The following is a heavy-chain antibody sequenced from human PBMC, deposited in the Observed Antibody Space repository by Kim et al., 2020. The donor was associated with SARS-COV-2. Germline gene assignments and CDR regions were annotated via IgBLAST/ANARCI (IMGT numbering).Heavy chain of an antibody. CDR3: ARDSPGYCSGGSCYRYFQH. CDR1: GGSISSSNW. V-gene: IGHV4-4*02. D-gene: IGHD2-15*01. Sequence: SETLSLTCAVSGGSISSSNWWSWVRQPPGKGLEWIWEIYHSGSTNYNPSLKSRVTISVDKSKNQFSLKLSSVTAADTAVYYCARDSPGYCSGGSCYRYFQHWGQGTLVSVSS. J-gene: IGHJ1*01. CDR2: IYHSGST.